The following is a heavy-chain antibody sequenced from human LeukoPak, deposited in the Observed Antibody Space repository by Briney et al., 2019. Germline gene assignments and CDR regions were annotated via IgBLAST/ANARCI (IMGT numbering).Heavy chain of an antibody. CDR1: GFTFSSYW. Sequence: GGSLRLSCAASGFTFSSYWMSWVRQAPGKGLEWVANIKEDGSEKYYVDSVKGRFTISRDNAKNSLYLQMNSLSAEDTAVYYCARDGTSRHYDVLSYWGQGTLVTVSS. D-gene: IGHD3-22*01. J-gene: IGHJ4*02. V-gene: IGHV3-7*01. CDR3: ARDGTSRHYDVLSY. CDR2: IKEDGSEK.